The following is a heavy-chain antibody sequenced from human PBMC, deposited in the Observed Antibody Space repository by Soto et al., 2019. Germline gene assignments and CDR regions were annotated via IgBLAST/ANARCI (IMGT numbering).Heavy chain of an antibody. CDR3: ARGGGWFDP. V-gene: IGHV4-30-2*01. D-gene: IGHD3-10*01. J-gene: IGHJ5*02. Sequence: SETLSLTCAVSGGSISSGDYSWSWIRQPPGKGLEWIGYIYHSASTYYNPSLKSRVTISVDTSKNQFSLKPSSVTAADTAVYYCARGGGWFDPWGQGTLVTVSS. CDR1: GGSISSGDYS. CDR2: IYHSAST.